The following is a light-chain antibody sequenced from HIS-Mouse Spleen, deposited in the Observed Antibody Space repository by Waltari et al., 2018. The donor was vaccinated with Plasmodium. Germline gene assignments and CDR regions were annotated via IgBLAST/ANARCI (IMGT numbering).Light chain of an antibody. Sequence: DIQMTQSPSTLSASVGDRVTITCRASQSISSWLAWYQQKPGKAPKLLIYKASSLESGVPSRFSGSVSGTEFTLTSSSLQPDDFATYYCQQYNSYSWTFGQGTKVEIK. CDR3: QQYNSYSWT. V-gene: IGKV1-5*03. CDR2: KAS. CDR1: QSISSW. J-gene: IGKJ1*01.